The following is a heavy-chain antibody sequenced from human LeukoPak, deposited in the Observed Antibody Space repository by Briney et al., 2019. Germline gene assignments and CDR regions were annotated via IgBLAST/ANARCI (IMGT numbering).Heavy chain of an antibody. V-gene: IGHV6-1*01. CDR3: ARDLSLSMYE. D-gene: IGHD2-8*01. CDR1: GDSVSNNRAA. Sequence: SQTLSLTCAISGDSVSNNRAAWNWIRQSPSRGLEWLGRTYYRSRWYNDYAVSVKSRITISPDTSKNQFSLQLNSMTPEDTAVYYCARDLSLSMYEWGQGTLVTVSS. CDR2: TYYRSRWYN. J-gene: IGHJ4*02.